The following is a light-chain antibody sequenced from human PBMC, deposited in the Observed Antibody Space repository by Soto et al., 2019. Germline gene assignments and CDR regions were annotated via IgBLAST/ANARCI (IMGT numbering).Light chain of an antibody. CDR3: QQYNNWPPLT. V-gene: IGKV3-15*01. CDR1: QSVSSN. Sequence: EIVMTQSPATLSVSPGERATLSSRASQSVSSNLAWYQQKPGQAPRLLIYGASTRATGIPARFSGSGSGTHFTLIISSLQSEDFAVYYCQQYNNWPPLTFGGGTKVDI. CDR2: GAS. J-gene: IGKJ4*01.